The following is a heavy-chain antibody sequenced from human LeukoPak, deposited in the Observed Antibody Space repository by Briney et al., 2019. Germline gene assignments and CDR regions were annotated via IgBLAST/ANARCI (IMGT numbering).Heavy chain of an antibody. D-gene: IGHD1-26*01. CDR3: AREGLLLERAFDI. J-gene: IGHJ3*02. CDR2: INAGNGNT. V-gene: IGHV1-3*01. CDR1: GYTFTSYG. Sequence: ASVKVSCKASGYTFTSYGISWVRQAPGQRLEWMGWINAGNGNTKYSQKFQGRVTITRDTSASTAYMELSSLRSEDTAVYYCAREGLLLERAFDIWGQGTMVTVSS.